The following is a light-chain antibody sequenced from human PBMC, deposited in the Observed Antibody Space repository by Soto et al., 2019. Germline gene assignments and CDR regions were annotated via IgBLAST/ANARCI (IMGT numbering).Light chain of an antibody. V-gene: IGLV2-14*01. CDR3: YSYTTTSTYV. Sequence: QSALTQPASVSGSPGQSITLSCTGTTSDVGGYHFVSWYQQHPGKAPKLIIYEVTNRPSGVSDRFSGSKSGNMASLTISGLQAEDEADYYCYSYTTTSTYVFGTGTKLTVL. CDR2: EVT. CDR1: TSDVGGYHF. J-gene: IGLJ1*01.